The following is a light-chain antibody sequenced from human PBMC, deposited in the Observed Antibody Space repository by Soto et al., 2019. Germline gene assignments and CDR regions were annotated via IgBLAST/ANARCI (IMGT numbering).Light chain of an antibody. V-gene: IGKV3-20*01. Sequence: EIVLTQSQCTLSLSPGERAILSCRASQSVSSSYLAWYQQKPGQAPRLLIYGASSRATGIPDRFSGSGSGTDITLTISRLEPEDFAVYYGQQYGSSPYTFGQGTKLEIK. CDR3: QQYGSSPYT. CDR2: GAS. J-gene: IGKJ2*01. CDR1: QSVSSSY.